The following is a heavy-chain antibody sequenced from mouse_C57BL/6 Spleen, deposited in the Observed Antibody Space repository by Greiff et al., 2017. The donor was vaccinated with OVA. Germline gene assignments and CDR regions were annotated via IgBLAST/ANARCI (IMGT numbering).Heavy chain of an antibody. V-gene: IGHV1-66*01. D-gene: IGHD1-1*01. CDR3: ERRYCGSSPYWYFDV. CDR1: GYSFTSYY. CDR2: IYPGSGNT. J-gene: IGHJ1*03. Sequence: VQLQQSGPELVKPGASVKISCKASGYSFTSYYIHWVKQRPGQGLEWIGWIYPGSGNTKYNEKFKGKATLTADTSSSTAYMQLSSLTSEESAVYDSERRYCGSSPYWYFDVWGTGTTVTVSS.